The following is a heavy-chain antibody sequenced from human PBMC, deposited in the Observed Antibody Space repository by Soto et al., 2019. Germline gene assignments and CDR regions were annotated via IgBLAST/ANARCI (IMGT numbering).Heavy chain of an antibody. V-gene: IGHV3-15*07. CDR1: GFTFSNAW. CDR3: TTDPSPRYDFWSGRLTLNSRDYYYGMDV. J-gene: IGHJ6*02. D-gene: IGHD3-3*01. Sequence: GGSLRLSCAASGFTFSNAWMNWVRQAPGKGLEWVGRIKSKTDGGTTDYAAPVKGRFTISRDDSKNTLYLQMNSLKTEDTAVYYCTTDPSPRYDFWSGRLTLNSRDYYYGMDVWGQGTTVTVSS. CDR2: IKSKTDGGTT.